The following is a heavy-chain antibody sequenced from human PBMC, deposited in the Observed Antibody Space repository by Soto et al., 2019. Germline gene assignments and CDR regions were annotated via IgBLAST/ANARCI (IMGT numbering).Heavy chain of an antibody. CDR2: IKTSGGGT. D-gene: IGHD3-22*01. V-gene: IGHV1-46*01. Sequence: QVQRVQSGAEDKNPGASVKVSCRASGYIFTNYYIHWVRQAPGQGLEWMGIIKTSGGGTNYAQKLLGRGTMTRDASTNTVYMELSRLRSEDTGVYYCAKVYYDSSGNPQGGFEYLGQVTLVTVSS. CDR3: AKVYYDSSGNPQGGFEY. J-gene: IGHJ4*02. CDR1: GYIFTNYY.